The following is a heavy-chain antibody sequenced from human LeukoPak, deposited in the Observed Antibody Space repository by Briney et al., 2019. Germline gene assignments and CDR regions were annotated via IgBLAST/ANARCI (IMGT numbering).Heavy chain of an antibody. Sequence: ALVKVSCEASGYTFTSYGISWVRQAPGQGLEWMGWISAYNGNTNYAQKLQGRVTMTTDTSTSTAYMELRSLRSDDTAVYYCARDSIAAAGTNYYYYGMDVWGQGTTVTVSS. J-gene: IGHJ6*02. CDR2: ISAYNGNT. CDR3: ARDSIAAAGTNYYYYGMDV. D-gene: IGHD6-13*01. V-gene: IGHV1-18*01. CDR1: GYTFTSYG.